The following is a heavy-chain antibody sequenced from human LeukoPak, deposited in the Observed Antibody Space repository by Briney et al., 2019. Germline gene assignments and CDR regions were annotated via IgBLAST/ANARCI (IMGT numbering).Heavy chain of an antibody. CDR3: ARATPGWWELQR. CDR2: INSAGSST. D-gene: IGHD1-26*01. V-gene: IGHV3-74*01. CDR1: GFTFSTDW. Sequence: PGGSLRLSCAASGFTFSTDWMHWVRQAPGKGLVWASRINSAGSSTNYADPVKGRFTISRDNAKNTLYLQMNSLRAEDTAVYYCARATPGWWELQRWGQGTLVTVSS. J-gene: IGHJ4*02.